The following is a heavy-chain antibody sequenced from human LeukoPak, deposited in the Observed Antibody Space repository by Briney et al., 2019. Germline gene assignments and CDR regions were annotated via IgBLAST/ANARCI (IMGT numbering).Heavy chain of an antibody. J-gene: IGHJ6*04. V-gene: IGHV3-74*01. CDR3: ARASWDFYYQYGMDV. CDR2: INCDGSST. Sequence: GGSLRLSCAASGFTFSSYWMHWVRQSPGKGLVWVSRINCDGSSTSYADSVKGRFTISRDNAKNTLYLQMNSLRAEDTAVYYCARASWDFYYQYGMDVWGKGTTVTVSS. CDR1: GFTFSSYW. D-gene: IGHD3-10*01.